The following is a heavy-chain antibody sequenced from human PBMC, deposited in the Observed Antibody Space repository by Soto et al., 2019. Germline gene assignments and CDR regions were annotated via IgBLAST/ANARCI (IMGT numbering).Heavy chain of an antibody. CDR2: IYYSGST. V-gene: IGHV4-59*01. CDR3: ASRWGGTFDY. D-gene: IGHD2-21*01. J-gene: IGHJ4*02. Sequence: QVQLQESGPGLVKPSETLSLTCTVSGGSISSYYWSWIRQPPGKGLEWIGYIYYSGSTNYNPSLMSRVTISVDTSKNQFSLKLSSVTAADTAVYYCASRWGGTFDYWGQGTLVTVSS. CDR1: GGSISSYY.